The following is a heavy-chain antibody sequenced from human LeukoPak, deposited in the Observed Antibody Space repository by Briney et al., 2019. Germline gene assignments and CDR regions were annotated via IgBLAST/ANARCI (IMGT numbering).Heavy chain of an antibody. CDR3: ARGIYGSGWPYYYYYYGMDV. CDR1: GFTFSSYG. V-gene: IGHV3-33*01. CDR2: IWYDGSNK. J-gene: IGHJ6*02. D-gene: IGHD6-19*01. Sequence: GGSLRLSCAASGFTFSSYGMHWVRQAPGKGLEWVAVIWYDGSNKYYADSVKGRFTISRDNSKNTLYLQMNSLRAEDTAVYYCARGIYGSGWPYYYYYYGMDVWGQGTTVTVSS.